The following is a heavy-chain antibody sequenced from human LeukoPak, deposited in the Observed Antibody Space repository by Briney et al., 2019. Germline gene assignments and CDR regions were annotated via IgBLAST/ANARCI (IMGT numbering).Heavy chain of an antibody. CDR3: ARPIYCSSSSCYPFSP. D-gene: IGHD2-2*01. J-gene: IGHJ5*02. CDR2: IIPIFGTA. Sequence: SVKVSCKASGGTFSSYAISWVRQAPGQGLEWMGGIIPIFGTANYAQKFQGRVTITTDESTSTAYMELSSLRSEDTAVYYCARPIYCSSSSCYPFSPWGQGTLVTVSS. V-gene: IGHV1-69*05. CDR1: GGTFSSYA.